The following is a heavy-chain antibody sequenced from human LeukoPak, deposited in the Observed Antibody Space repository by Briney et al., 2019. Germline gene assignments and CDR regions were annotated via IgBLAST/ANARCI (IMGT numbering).Heavy chain of an antibody. V-gene: IGHV1-2*02. Sequence: ASVKVSCKASGYTFTGYYMHWVRQAPGQGLEWMGWINPNSDGTNYAQKFQGRVTMTRDTSISIAYMELSRLRSDDTAVYYCARPNDFWSGYYHPYYFDYWGQGTLVTVSS. CDR2: INPNSDGT. CDR1: GYTFTGYY. D-gene: IGHD3-3*01. J-gene: IGHJ4*02. CDR3: ARPNDFWSGYYHPYYFDY.